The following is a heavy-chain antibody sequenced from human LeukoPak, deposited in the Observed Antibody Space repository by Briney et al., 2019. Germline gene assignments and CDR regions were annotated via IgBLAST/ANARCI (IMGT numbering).Heavy chain of an antibody. J-gene: IGHJ4*02. CDR1: GFTFSTYW. CDR3: ARESLPYAPGGDY. Sequence: GGSLRLACAASGFTFSTYWMTWVRQAPGKGLEWVANIKENGSEKNYLDSVKGRFTISRDNAKNSLYLQMNSLRAEDTAVYYCARESLPYAPGGDYWGQGTLVTVSS. D-gene: IGHD3-16*01. CDR2: IKENGSEK. V-gene: IGHV3-7*01.